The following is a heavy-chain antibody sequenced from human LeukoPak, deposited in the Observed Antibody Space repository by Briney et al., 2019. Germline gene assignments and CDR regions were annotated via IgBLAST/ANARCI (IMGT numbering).Heavy chain of an antibody. Sequence: ASVRVSCKASGYTFTGYYMHWVRQAPGKGLEWMGGFDPEDGETIYAQKFQGRVTMTEDTSTDTAYMELSSLRSEDTAVYYCATASGPLFLEWLYNWGQGTLVTVSS. CDR1: GYTFTGYY. CDR2: FDPEDGET. CDR3: ATASGPLFLEWLYN. V-gene: IGHV1-24*01. J-gene: IGHJ4*02. D-gene: IGHD3-3*01.